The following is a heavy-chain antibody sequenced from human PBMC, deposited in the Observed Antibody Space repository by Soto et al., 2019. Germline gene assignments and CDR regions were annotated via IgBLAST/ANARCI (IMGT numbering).Heavy chain of an antibody. Sequence: PSETLSLTCAVSGGSISSNNWWSWVRQPPGKGLEWIGEIYHSGNNNYNPSLESRVAISVDKSKNQFSLKLSSVTAADTAVYYCVRGGAPSLSFPFDSWGQGTLVTVSS. D-gene: IGHD1-26*01. V-gene: IGHV4-4*02. CDR1: GGSISSNNW. J-gene: IGHJ4*02. CDR3: VRGGAPSLSFPFDS. CDR2: IYHSGNN.